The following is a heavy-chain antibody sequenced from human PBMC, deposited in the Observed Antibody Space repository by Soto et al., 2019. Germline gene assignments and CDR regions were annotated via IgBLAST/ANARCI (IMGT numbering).Heavy chain of an antibody. CDR2: IIPILGIA. V-gene: IGHV1-69*02. D-gene: IGHD7-27*01. J-gene: IGHJ4*02. Sequence: ASVKVSCKASGGTFSSYTISWVRQAPGQGLEWMGRIIPILGIANYAQKFQGRVTITADKSTSTAHMELRSLRSDDTAVYYCARVGLWGSPLFIYSGQGTLVTVSS. CDR1: GGTFSSYT. CDR3: ARVGLWGSPLFIY.